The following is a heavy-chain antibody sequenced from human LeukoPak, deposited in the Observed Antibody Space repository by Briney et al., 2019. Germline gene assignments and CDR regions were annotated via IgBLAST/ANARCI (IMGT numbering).Heavy chain of an antibody. CDR3: AREAWDIVVVPAAIGHYYYYMDV. Sequence: GASVKVSCKASGGTFSSYAISWVRQAPGQGLEWMGWISAYNGNTNYAQKLQGRVTMTTDTSTSTAYMELRSLRSDDTAVYYCAREAWDIVVVPAAIGHYYYYMDVWGKGTTVTVSS. D-gene: IGHD2-2*01. V-gene: IGHV1-18*01. J-gene: IGHJ6*03. CDR1: GGTFSSYA. CDR2: ISAYNGNT.